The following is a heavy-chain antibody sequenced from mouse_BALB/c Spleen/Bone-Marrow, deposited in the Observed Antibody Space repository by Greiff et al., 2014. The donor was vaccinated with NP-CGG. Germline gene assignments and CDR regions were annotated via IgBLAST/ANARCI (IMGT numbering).Heavy chain of an antibody. J-gene: IGHJ4*01. D-gene: IGHD2-1*01. CDR2: ISSGGGST. CDR3: ARLDYGNYEGGAMDY. Sequence: EVKLVESGGGLVKPGGSLKLSCAASGFAFSSYDMSWVRQTPEKRLEWVAYISSGGGSTYYPDTVKGRFTISRDNAKNTLYLQMSSLKSEDTAMYYCARLDYGNYEGGAMDYWGQGTSVTGSS. CDR1: GFAFSSYD. V-gene: IGHV5-12-1*01.